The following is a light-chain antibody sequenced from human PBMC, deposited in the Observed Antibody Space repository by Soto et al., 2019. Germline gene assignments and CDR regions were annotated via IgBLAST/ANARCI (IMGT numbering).Light chain of an antibody. CDR2: AAS. V-gene: IGKV1-39*01. Sequence: DIQMTQSPSSLSASVGDRVTITCRASQSISSYLNWYQQKPGKAPKLLIYAASSLQSGVPSRFSGSGSGTDFTLTISSLQPEDFATYYCQQSYSTPPWTFVQGTKLDIK. CDR3: QQSYSTPPWT. J-gene: IGKJ1*01. CDR1: QSISSY.